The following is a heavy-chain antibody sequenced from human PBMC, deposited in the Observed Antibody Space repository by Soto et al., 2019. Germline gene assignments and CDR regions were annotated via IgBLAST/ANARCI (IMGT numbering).Heavy chain of an antibody. CDR3: ARHLGVLYTTSDRIAAQKGHYYYYYMDV. CDR1: GGSISSSSYY. CDR2: IYYSGST. Sequence: SETLSLTCTVSGGSISSSSYYWGWIRQPPGKGLEWIGSIYYSGSTYYNPSLKSRVTISVDTSKNQFSLKLSSVTAADTAVYYCARHLGVLYTTSDRIAAQKGHYYYYYMDVWGKGTTVTVSS. J-gene: IGHJ6*03. D-gene: IGHD6-6*01. V-gene: IGHV4-39*01.